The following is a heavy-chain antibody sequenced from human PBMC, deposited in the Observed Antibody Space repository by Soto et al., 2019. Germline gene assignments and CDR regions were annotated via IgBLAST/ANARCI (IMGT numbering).Heavy chain of an antibody. Sequence: SETLSLTCTVSGGSLSSYYWSWIRQPPGKGLGWIGYIYYGGSTNNNPSLKSRVTISVDTSKNQFSLKLSSVTAADTAVYYCARTPGLGWFDPWGQGTLVTVS. D-gene: IGHD3-16*01. J-gene: IGHJ5*02. V-gene: IGHV4-59*01. CDR3: ARTPGLGWFDP. CDR1: GGSLSSYY. CDR2: IYYGGST.